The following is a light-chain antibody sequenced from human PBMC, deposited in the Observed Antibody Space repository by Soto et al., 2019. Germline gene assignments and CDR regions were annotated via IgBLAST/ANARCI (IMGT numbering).Light chain of an antibody. CDR1: QTILYTSNNKNY. CDR2: WAS. V-gene: IGKV4-1*01. J-gene: IGKJ3*01. CDR3: HQYFAAHPT. Sequence: DIVMTQSPDSLAVSLGEGATITCKSSQTILYTSNNKNYLAWYQQRPGQPPKLLIYWASTRVSGVPDRISGSGSGTNFTLTITSLQPEDVATYYCHQYFAAHPTFGPGTKVEIK.